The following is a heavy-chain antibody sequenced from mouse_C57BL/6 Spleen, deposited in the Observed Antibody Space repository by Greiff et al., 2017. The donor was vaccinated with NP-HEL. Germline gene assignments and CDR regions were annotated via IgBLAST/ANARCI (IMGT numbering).Heavy chain of an antibody. D-gene: IGHD2-4*01. J-gene: IGHJ2*01. CDR1: GYTFTDYE. CDR3: TNDYLYYFDY. V-gene: IGHV1-15*01. CDR2: IDPETGGT. Sequence: VQLQQSGAELVRPGASVTLSCKASGYTFTDYEMHWVKQTPVHGLEWIGAIDPETGGTAYNQKFKGKAILTADKSSSTAYMELRSLTSEDSAVYYCTNDYLYYFDYWGQGTTLTVSS.